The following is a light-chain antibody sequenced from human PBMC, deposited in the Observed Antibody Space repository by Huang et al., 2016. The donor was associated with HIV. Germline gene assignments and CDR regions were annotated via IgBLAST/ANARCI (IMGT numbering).Light chain of an antibody. Sequence: EIVLTQSPDFQSVTPKEEVTITCRASQSIGNNLQWYQQKTDQSPKLLIKYASKSISGVPSRFSGSGAGTDFTPTIKSLEAEDAAAYFCHQSTSFQSITFGQGTRLEIK. V-gene: IGKV6D-21*02. J-gene: IGKJ5*01. CDR3: HQSTSFQSIT. CDR2: YAS. CDR1: QSIGNN.